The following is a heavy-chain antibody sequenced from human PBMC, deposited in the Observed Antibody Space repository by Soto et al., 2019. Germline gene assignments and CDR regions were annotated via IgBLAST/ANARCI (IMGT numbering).Heavy chain of an antibody. CDR1: GGSISSYY. J-gene: IGHJ6*03. CDR2: IYYSGST. D-gene: IGHD2-15*01. Sequence: SETLSLTCTVSGGSISSYYWSWIRQPPGKGLEWIGYIYYSGSTNYNPSLKSRVTISVDTSKNQFSLKLSSVTAADAAVYYCARQDNDYYYYYLDVWGKGTTVTVSS. V-gene: IGHV4-59*08. CDR3: ARQDNDYYYYYLDV.